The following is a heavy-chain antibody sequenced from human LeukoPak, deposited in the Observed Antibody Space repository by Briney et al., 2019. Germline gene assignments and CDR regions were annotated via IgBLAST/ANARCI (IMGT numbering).Heavy chain of an antibody. D-gene: IGHD5-12*01. V-gene: IGHV4-4*02. Sequence: SGTLSLTCAVSGGSISSSNWWSWVRQPPGKGLEWIGEIYHSGSTNYNPSLKSRVTISVDTSKNQFSLKLSSVTAADTAVYYCARRVDIVATIYGRGAFDIWGQGTMVTVSS. CDR2: IYHSGST. J-gene: IGHJ3*02. CDR3: ARRVDIVATIYGRGAFDI. CDR1: GGSISSSNW.